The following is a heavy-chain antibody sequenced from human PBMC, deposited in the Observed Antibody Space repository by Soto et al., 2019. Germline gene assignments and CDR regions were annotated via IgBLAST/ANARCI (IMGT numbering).Heavy chain of an antibody. CDR2: ISNSGST. V-gene: IGHV4-30-4*01. J-gene: IGHJ4*02. CDR1: GGSVTSDEDY. CDR3: AKGQCDPDCYVFDS. D-gene: IGHD2-21*02. Sequence: PSETLSLTCTVSGGSVTSDEDYWSWIRQSPGKGLEWIGYISNSGSTGYNPSLKTRLSMSVDRSKNTLYVQMNSLRAEDTAVYYCAKGQCDPDCYVFDSWGQGTLVTVSS.